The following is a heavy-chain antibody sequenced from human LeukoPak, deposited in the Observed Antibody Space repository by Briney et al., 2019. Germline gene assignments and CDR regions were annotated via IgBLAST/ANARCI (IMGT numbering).Heavy chain of an antibody. Sequence: PGGSLRLSCAASGFTFSSYWMTWARQAPGKGLEWVANIKQDGSEKYYVDSVKGRFTISRDNANNSLCLQMNSLRAEDTAVYYCARPRTVTTRFAPIDYWGQGTLVTVSS. CDR2: IKQDGSEK. V-gene: IGHV3-7*03. D-gene: IGHD4-17*01. CDR3: ARPRTVTTRFAPIDY. J-gene: IGHJ4*02. CDR1: GFTFSSYW.